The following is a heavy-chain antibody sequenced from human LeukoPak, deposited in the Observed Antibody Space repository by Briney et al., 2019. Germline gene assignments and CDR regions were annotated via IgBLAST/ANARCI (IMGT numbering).Heavy chain of an antibody. Sequence: PSETLSLTCTVSGGSISSYYWSWIRQPPGKGLEWIGYIYYSGSTNYNPPLKSRVTISVDTSKNQFSLKLSSVTAADTAVYYCARDYYPRDYYYYMDVWGKGTTVTVSS. D-gene: IGHD3-22*01. V-gene: IGHV4-59*01. CDR1: GGSISSYY. J-gene: IGHJ6*03. CDR3: ARDYYPRDYYYYMDV. CDR2: IYYSGST.